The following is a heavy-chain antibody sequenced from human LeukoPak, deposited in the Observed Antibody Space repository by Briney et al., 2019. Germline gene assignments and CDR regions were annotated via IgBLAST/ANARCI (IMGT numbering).Heavy chain of an antibody. CDR1: GGTFSSYA. V-gene: IGHV1-69*13. CDR3: ARAAPWFGELLSSLPNWFDP. J-gene: IGHJ5*02. CDR2: IIPIFGTA. Sequence: ASVKVSCKASGGTFSSYAISWVRQAPGQGLEWMGGIIPIFGTANYAQKFQGGVTITADESTSTAYMELSSLRSEDTAVYYCARAAPWFGELLSSLPNWFDPWGQGTLVTVSS. D-gene: IGHD3-10*01.